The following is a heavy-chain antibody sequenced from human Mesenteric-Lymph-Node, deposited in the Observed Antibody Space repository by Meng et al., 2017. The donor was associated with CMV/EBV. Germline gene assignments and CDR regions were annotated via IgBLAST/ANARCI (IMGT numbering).Heavy chain of an antibody. D-gene: IGHD3-22*01. V-gene: IGHV3-48*04. J-gene: IGHJ6*02. CDR2: ISSSSTI. CDR1: GFTFSSYS. Sequence: GESLKISCAASGFTFSSYSMNWVRQAPGKGLEWVSYISSSSTIYYADSVKGRFTISRDNAKNSLYLQMNSLRAEDTAVYYCARDYYDSSGYYHGRGMDVWGQGTTVTVSS. CDR3: ARDYYDSSGYYHGRGMDV.